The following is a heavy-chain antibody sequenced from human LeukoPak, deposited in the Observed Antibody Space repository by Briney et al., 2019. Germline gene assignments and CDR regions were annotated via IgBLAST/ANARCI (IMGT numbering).Heavy chain of an antibody. D-gene: IGHD6-13*01. CDR3: VATAAGLPY. CDR1: GVSISSYY. Sequence: PSETLSLTCTVSGVSISSYYWSWIRQPPGKGLEWIGYIYDSGSTKYNPSLKSRVTMSLDTSKNQFSLNLRPVTAADTAVYYCVATAAGLPYWGQGILVTVSS. CDR2: IYDSGST. V-gene: IGHV4-59*01. J-gene: IGHJ4*02.